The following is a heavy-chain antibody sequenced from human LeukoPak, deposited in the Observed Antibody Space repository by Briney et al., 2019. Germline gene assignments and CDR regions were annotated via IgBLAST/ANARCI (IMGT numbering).Heavy chain of an antibody. CDR2: FSGSGGST. CDR3: VKDGRRGYSYGYSDY. CDR1: GFTFSSYA. Sequence: GGSLRLSCAASGFTFSSYAMSWVRQAPGKGLEWVSAFSGSGGSTYYADSVKGRFTISRDNSKNTLYLQMSSLRAEDTAVYYCVKDGRRGYSYGYSDYWGQGTLVTVSS. J-gene: IGHJ4*02. D-gene: IGHD5-18*01. V-gene: IGHV3-23*01.